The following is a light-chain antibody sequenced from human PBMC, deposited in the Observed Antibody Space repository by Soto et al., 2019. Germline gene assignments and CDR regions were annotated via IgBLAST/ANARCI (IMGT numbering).Light chain of an antibody. CDR1: SSDVGAYNY. CDR2: DVI. CDR3: SSYTTSSTLVV. V-gene: IGLV2-14*03. Sequence: QSALTQPASVSGSPGQSITISCTGTSSDVGAYNYVSWYQHHPGKAPKLMIFDVIYRPSGISNRFSGSKSGNTASLTISGLQAEDDANYYCSSYTTSSTLVVFGGGTKLTVL. J-gene: IGLJ2*01.